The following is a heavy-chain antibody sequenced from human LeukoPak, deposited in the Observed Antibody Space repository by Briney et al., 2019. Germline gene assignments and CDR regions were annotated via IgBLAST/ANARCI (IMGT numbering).Heavy chain of an antibody. D-gene: IGHD1-26*01. J-gene: IGHJ4*02. CDR1: GFTFSSYS. V-gene: IGHV3-21*04. CDR3: AKAKYSGSSPLYYFDY. Sequence: GGSLRLSCAASGFTFSSYSMNWVRQAPGKGLEWVSSISSSSSYIYYADSVRGRFTISRDDAKHSLYLQMNSLRAEDTAVYYCAKAKYSGSSPLYYFDYWGQGTLVTVSS. CDR2: ISSSSSYI.